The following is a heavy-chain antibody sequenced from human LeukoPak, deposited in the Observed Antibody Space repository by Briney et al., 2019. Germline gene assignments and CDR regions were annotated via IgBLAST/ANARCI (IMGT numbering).Heavy chain of an antibody. CDR3: VRGGWELDY. CDR2: IKEDGTQR. D-gene: IGHD4-23*01. J-gene: IGHJ4*02. V-gene: IGHV3-7*01. CDR1: GFTFKNYW. Sequence: GGSLRLSCAASGFTFKNYWMAWVRLAPGKGLEWVAHIKEDGTQRYYVDSVKGRFTISRDDAKNSLYLQMNTLTDEDTAVYYCVRGGWELDYWGQGILVFVSS.